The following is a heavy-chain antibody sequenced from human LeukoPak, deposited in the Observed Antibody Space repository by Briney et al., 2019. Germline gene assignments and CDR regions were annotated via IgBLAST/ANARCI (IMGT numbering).Heavy chain of an antibody. Sequence: EASVKVSCKASGGTFSSYAISWVRQAPGQGLEWTGGIIPIFGTANYAQKFQGRVTITADESTSTAYMELSSLGSEDTAVYYCARVAGTMVFDYWGQGTLVTVSS. CDR2: IIPIFGTA. D-gene: IGHD6-19*01. CDR1: GGTFSSYA. CDR3: ARVAGTMVFDY. V-gene: IGHV1-69*13. J-gene: IGHJ4*02.